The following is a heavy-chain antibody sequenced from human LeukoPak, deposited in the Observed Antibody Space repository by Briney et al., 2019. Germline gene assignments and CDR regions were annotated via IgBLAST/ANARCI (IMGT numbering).Heavy chain of an antibody. J-gene: IGHJ4*02. CDR1: GFTFSNAW. D-gene: IGHD3-10*01. V-gene: IGHV3-15*01. CDR3: TTDVLYYYGSEFDY. Sequence: GGSLRLSCAASGFTFSNAWMSWVRQAPGKGLEWVGRIKSKTDGGTTDYAAPVKGRFTISRDDSKNTLYLQMNSLKTEDTAVYYCTTDVLYYYGSEFDYWGQGTLVTVSS. CDR2: IKSKTDGGTT.